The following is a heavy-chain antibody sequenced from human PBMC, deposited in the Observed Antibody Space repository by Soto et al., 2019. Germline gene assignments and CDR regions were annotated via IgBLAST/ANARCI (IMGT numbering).Heavy chain of an antibody. D-gene: IGHD5-18*01. V-gene: IGHV1-69*12. CDR1: GGTFSTYA. CDR2: IIPMYGTA. Sequence: QVQLEQSGDEMRKPESSVKVSCKAPGGTFSTYAISWVRQAPGQGLEWMGGIIPMYGTANYAQRFQDRVTITADESTNTVYMELSSLRSEDTAVYFCASGIQLWLRRINNGYSGWGQGTLVTVSS. CDR3: ASGIQLWLRRINNGYSG. J-gene: IGHJ4*02.